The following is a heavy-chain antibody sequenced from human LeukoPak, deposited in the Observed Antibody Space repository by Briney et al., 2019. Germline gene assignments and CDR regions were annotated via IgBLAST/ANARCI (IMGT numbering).Heavy chain of an antibody. CDR3: ARIRMDWYENSSQERIRLDP. Sequence: SETLSLTCTVSGGLISGSYWGWIRQPPGRGLEWIGYIYYSGSTKYNPSLKGRVTISVDTPKNQFSLKLSSVTAADTAVYYCARIRMDWYENSSQERIRLDPWGQGTLVSVSS. D-gene: IGHD2-21*01. J-gene: IGHJ5*02. CDR1: GGLISGSY. CDR2: IYYSGST. V-gene: IGHV4-59*01.